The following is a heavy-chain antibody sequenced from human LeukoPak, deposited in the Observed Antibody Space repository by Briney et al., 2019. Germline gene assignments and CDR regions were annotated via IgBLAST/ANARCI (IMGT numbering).Heavy chain of an antibody. CDR1: GFTVSSTY. CDR2: IYYSGST. Sequence: PGGSLRLSCAASGFTVSSTYVSWVRQPPGKGLEWIGYIYYSGSTNYNPSLKSRVTISVDTSKNQFSLKLSSVTAADTAVYYCARDRGHVGATDYWGQGTLVTVSS. D-gene: IGHD1-26*01. CDR3: ARDRGHVGATDY. V-gene: IGHV4-59*02. J-gene: IGHJ4*02.